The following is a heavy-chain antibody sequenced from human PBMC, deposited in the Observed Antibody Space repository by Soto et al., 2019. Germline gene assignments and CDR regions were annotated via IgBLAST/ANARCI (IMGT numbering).Heavy chain of an antibody. V-gene: IGHV4-34*01. CDR1: GGSFSGYY. Sequence: SETLSLTCAVYGGSFSGYYWSWIRQPPGKGLEWIGEINHSGSTNYNPSLKSRVTISVDTSKNQFSLKLGSVTAAETAVYYCARGRYYDFWSGYYARFDYWGQGTLVTVSS. D-gene: IGHD3-3*01. J-gene: IGHJ4*02. CDR2: INHSGST. CDR3: ARGRYYDFWSGYYARFDY.